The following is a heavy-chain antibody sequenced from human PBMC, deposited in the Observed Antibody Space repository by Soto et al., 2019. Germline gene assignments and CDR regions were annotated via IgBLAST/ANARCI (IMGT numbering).Heavy chain of an antibody. Sequence: GGSLRLSCAASGFTFSSYSMNWVRQAPGKGLEWVSYISSSSSTIYYADSVKGRFTISRDNAKNSLYLQMNSLRAEDTAVYYCARDLSLAVAGVRVALADYWGQGTLVTVSS. CDR1: GFTFSSYS. V-gene: IGHV3-48*01. J-gene: IGHJ4*02. D-gene: IGHD6-19*01. CDR3: ARDLSLAVAGVRVALADY. CDR2: ISSSSSTI.